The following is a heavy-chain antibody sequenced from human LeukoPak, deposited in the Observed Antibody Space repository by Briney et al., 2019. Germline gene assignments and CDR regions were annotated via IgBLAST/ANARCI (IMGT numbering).Heavy chain of an antibody. D-gene: IGHD1-1*01. CDR1: GFTFSNYG. J-gene: IGHJ3*02. CDR3: AKDVFHWAFDI. CDR2: IGGGGSDT. Sequence: GGSLGLSCAASGFTFSNYGMNWVRQAPGKGLEWVAAIGGGGSDTKYTDSVMGRFTHSRDLSKNTLYLQMNSLRAEDTAVYFCAKDVFHWAFDIWGQGTMVTVSS. V-gene: IGHV3-23*01.